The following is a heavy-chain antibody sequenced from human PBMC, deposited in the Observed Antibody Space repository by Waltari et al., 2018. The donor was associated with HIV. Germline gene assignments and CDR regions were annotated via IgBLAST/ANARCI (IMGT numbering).Heavy chain of an antibody. CDR3: ARVRPSGDFWSGSDMDV. CDR1: GGSISSYY. J-gene: IGHJ6*02. CDR2: IYTRGST. Sequence: QVQLQESGPGLVKPSETLSLTCTVPGGSISSYYWSWLRQPAGKGLEWIGRIYTRGSTNYNPSPKSRVTMSVDTSKNQFSLKLSSVTAADTAVDYCARVRPSGDFWSGSDMDVWGQGTTVTVSS. D-gene: IGHD3-3*01. V-gene: IGHV4-4*07.